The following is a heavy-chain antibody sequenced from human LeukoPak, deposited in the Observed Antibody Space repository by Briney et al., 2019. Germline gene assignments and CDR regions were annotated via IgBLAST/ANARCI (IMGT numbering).Heavy chain of an antibody. CDR1: GFTFSSYG. CDR3: AKDQGDYGDPPYYFDY. V-gene: IGHV3-23*01. D-gene: IGHD4-17*01. Sequence: PGRSLRLSCAASGFTFSSYGMHWVRQAPGKGLEWVSAISGSGGSTYYADSVKGRFTISRDNSKNTLYLQMNSLRAEDTAVYYCAKDQGDYGDPPYYFDYWGQGTLVTVSS. CDR2: ISGSGGST. J-gene: IGHJ4*02.